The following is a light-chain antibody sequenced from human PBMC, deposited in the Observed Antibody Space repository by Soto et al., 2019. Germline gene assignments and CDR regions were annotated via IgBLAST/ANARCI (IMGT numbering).Light chain of an antibody. Sequence: EIVITQAPSTLSFSPGERVTLSCSASQDIRSSLAWYQQKPGQAPRLLIYGASIRATGVPATFSGSGSGTEFTLSISSLQSEHLGVYYCQQDSSWPLTFGGGTKVDIK. V-gene: IGKV3-15*01. CDR1: QDIRSS. J-gene: IGKJ4*01. CDR3: QQDSSWPLT. CDR2: GAS.